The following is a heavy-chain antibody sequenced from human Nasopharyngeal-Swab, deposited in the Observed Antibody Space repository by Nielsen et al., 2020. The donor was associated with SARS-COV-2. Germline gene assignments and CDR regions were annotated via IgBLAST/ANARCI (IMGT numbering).Heavy chain of an antibody. J-gene: IGHJ3*02. CDR2: IYYSGST. D-gene: IGHD3-22*01. Sequence: WIRQPPGKGLEWIGYIYYSGSTYYNPSLKSRVTISVDTSKNQFSLKLSSVTAADTAVYYCARGEPYYDSSGYYLGVYAFDIWGQGTMVTVSS. CDR3: ARGEPYYDSSGYYLGVYAFDI. V-gene: IGHV4-28*03.